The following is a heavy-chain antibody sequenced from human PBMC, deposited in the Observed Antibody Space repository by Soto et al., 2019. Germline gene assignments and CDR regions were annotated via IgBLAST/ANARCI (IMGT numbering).Heavy chain of an antibody. V-gene: IGHV1-2*02. D-gene: IGHD3-22*01. Sequence: WASVKVSCKASGYTFTGYYMHWVRQAPGQGLEWMGWINPNSGGTNYAQKFQGRVTMTRDTSISTAYMELSRLRSDDTAVYYCASFSSRGYIYYYGMDVWGKRTTVTVS. J-gene: IGHJ6*04. CDR1: GYTFTGYY. CDR3: ASFSSRGYIYYYGMDV. CDR2: INPNSGGT.